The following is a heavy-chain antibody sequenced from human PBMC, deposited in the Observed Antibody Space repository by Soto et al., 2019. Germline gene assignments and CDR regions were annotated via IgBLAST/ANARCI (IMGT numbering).Heavy chain of an antibody. CDR3: AWLPTSYVYGSGMDV. CDR2: ISPYNGDT. J-gene: IGHJ6*02. D-gene: IGHD1-26*01. Sequence: ASVKVSCKASGNTFASYGISWVRQAPGQGLEWMGWISPYNGDTQYSQTLQDRLTMTTDTSASTAYVELRILRSADTAVYSCAWLPTSYVYGSGMDVWGQGTPVTVSS. CDR1: GNTFASYG. V-gene: IGHV1-18*01.